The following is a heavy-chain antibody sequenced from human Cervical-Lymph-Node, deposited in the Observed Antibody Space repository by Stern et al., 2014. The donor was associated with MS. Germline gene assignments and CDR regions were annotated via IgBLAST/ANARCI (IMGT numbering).Heavy chain of an antibody. V-gene: IGHV3-74*01. CDR1: GFIFGNYW. CDR2: INSDGRST. J-gene: IGHJ4*02. CDR3: AIDLMVGGSRRDF. D-gene: IGHD1-26*01. Sequence: VQLVESGGGLVQPGGSLRLSCAASGFIFGNYWMNWVRQAPGKGLVWVSRINSDGRSTDYADFLKGRFTISRDNAKNTLYLQMNSLTTEDTAVYYCAIDLMVGGSRRDFWGQGTLVTVSS.